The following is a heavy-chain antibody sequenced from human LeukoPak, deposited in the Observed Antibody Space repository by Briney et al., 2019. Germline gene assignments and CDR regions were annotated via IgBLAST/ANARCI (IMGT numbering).Heavy chain of an antibody. Sequence: GGSLRLSCAASGFTFSSYAMSWVRHAPGKGLEWVSAISGSGGSTYYADSVKGRFTTSRDTSKNTLYLQMSSLRPEDTAVYYCAKAWRAYGDYHTFDIWGQGTMVTVSS. D-gene: IGHD4-17*01. CDR1: GFTFSSYA. CDR3: AKAWRAYGDYHTFDI. V-gene: IGHV3-23*01. J-gene: IGHJ3*02. CDR2: ISGSGGST.